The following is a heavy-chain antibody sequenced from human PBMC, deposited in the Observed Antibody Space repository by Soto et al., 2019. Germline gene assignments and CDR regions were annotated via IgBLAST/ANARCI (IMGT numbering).Heavy chain of an antibody. CDR3: ARELPEIVGSGPFDY. CDR2: IYYSGST. V-gene: IGHV4-59*01. Sequence: SGTLSITCTVSGGSISSYYWSWIRQPPGKGLEWIGYIYYSGSTNYNPSLKSRVTISVDTSKNQFSLKLSSVTAADTAVYYCARELPEIVGSGPFDYWGQGTLVTVSS. CDR1: GGSISSYY. J-gene: IGHJ4*02. D-gene: IGHD1-26*01.